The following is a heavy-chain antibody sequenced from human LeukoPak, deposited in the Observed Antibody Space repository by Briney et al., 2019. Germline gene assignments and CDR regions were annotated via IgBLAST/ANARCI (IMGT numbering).Heavy chain of an antibody. D-gene: IGHD1-26*01. V-gene: IGHV1-69*13. Sequence: SVKVSCTASGGTFSSYAISWVRQAPGQGLEWMGGIIPIFGTANYAQKFQGRVTITADESTSTAYMELSSLRSEDTAVYYRASVGATVKDYWGQGTLVTVSS. J-gene: IGHJ4*02. CDR1: GGTFSSYA. CDR3: ASVGATVKDY. CDR2: IIPIFGTA.